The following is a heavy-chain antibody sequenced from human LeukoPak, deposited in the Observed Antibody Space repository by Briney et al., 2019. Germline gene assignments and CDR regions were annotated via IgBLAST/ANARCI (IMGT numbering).Heavy chain of an antibody. Sequence: GESLKISCKGSGYSFTTYWICWVRQMPGKGLEWMGIIYPGDSDTRYSPSLQVKATISADKAISTAYLQWSSLKASDTAMYYCARGGYTYGPTRNFDYWGQGTLVTVSS. J-gene: IGHJ4*02. V-gene: IGHV5-51*01. D-gene: IGHD5-18*01. CDR2: IYPGDSDT. CDR3: ARGGYTYGPTRNFDY. CDR1: GYSFTTYW.